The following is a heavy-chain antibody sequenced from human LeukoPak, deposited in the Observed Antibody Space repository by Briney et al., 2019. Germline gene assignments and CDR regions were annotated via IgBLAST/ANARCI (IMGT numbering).Heavy chain of an antibody. Sequence: GGSLRLSCAASGFTFSADWMNWVRQAPGKGLEWVANINQDESKKYYVDSVKGRFTISRDNAKNSLYLQMNSLRAEDTAVYYCARERAGGYDSSGYGNWGQGTLVTVSS. D-gene: IGHD3-22*01. CDR2: INQDESKK. CDR1: GFTFSADW. V-gene: IGHV3-7*01. J-gene: IGHJ4*02. CDR3: ARERAGGYDSSGYGN.